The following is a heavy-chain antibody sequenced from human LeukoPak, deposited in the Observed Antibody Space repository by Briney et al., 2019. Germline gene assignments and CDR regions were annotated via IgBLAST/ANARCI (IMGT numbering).Heavy chain of an antibody. CDR3: ARDNTMAVAAVLDY. CDR2: ISSSGSTI. D-gene: IGHD6-19*01. Sequence: GGSLRLSCAAPGFTFSSYEMNWVRQAPGKGLEWVSYISSSGSTIYYADSVKGRFTISRDNAKNSLYLQMNSLRAEDTAVYYCARDNTMAVAAVLDYWGQGTLVTVSS. V-gene: IGHV3-48*03. CDR1: GFTFSSYE. J-gene: IGHJ4*02.